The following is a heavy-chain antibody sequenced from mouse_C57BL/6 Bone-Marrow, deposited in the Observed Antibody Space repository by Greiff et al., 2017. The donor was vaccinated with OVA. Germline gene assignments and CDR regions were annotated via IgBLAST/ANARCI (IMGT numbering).Heavy chain of an antibody. D-gene: IGHD1-1*01. CDR2: IWGVGST. Sequence: VQRVESGPGLVAPSQSLSITCTVSGFSLTSYGVDWVRQSPGKGLEWLGVIWGVGSTNYNSALKSRLSISKDNSKSQVFLKMNSLQTDDTAMYYCASDYGSPWFAYWGQGTLVTVSA. V-gene: IGHV2-6*01. CDR1: GFSLTSYG. J-gene: IGHJ3*01. CDR3: ASDYGSPWFAY.